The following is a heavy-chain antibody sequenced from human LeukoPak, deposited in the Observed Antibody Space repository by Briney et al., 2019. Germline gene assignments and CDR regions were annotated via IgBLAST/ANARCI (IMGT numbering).Heavy chain of an antibody. V-gene: IGHV4-39*07. CDR3: ARNRLVVITTRYGYFDL. CDR2: IYYSGST. Sequence: SETLSLTCTVSGGSISSSSYYWGWIRQPPGKGLEWIGSIYYSGSTYYNPSLKSRVTISVDTSKNQFSLKLSSVTAADTAVYYCARNRLVVITTRYGYFDLWGRGTLVTVSS. D-gene: IGHD3-22*01. CDR1: GGSISSSSYY. J-gene: IGHJ2*01.